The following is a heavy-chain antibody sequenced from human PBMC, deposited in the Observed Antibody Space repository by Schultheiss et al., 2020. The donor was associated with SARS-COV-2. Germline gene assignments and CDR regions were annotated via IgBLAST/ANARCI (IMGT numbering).Heavy chain of an antibody. V-gene: IGHV1-46*01. CDR2: INPSGGST. Sequence: ASVKVSCKASGYTFTSYGISWVRQAPGQGLEWMGIINPSGGSTSYAQKFQGRVTMTRDTSTSTVYMELSSLRSEDTAVYYCARDPRASGWYDYFDYWGQGTLVTVSS. CDR3: ARDPRASGWYDYFDY. J-gene: IGHJ4*02. CDR1: GYTFTSYG. D-gene: IGHD6-19*01.